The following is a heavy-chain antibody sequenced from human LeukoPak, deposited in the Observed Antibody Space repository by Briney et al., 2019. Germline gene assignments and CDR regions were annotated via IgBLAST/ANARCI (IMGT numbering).Heavy chain of an antibody. V-gene: IGHV3-23*01. CDR2: ISGRDTGT. CDR3: VKNCDNSVLSCDH. CDR1: GSTFTNYA. D-gene: IGHD3-16*02. Sequence: GGSLRLSCAASGSTFTNYAMSWVRQAPGKGPEWVSIISGRDTGTYYTDSVKGRFTISRDNSKNTLYLQMNSLRADDTAIYYCVKNCDNSVLSCDHWGQGTLVTVSS. J-gene: IGHJ4*02.